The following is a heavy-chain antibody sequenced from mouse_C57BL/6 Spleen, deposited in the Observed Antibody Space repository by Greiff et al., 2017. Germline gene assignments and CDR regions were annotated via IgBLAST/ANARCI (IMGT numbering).Heavy chain of an antibody. Sequence: QVQLKQSDAELVKPGASVKISCKVSGYTFTDHTIHWMKQRPEQGLEWIGYIYPRDGSTKYNEKFKGKATLTADKSSSTAYMQLNSLTSEDSAVYFCARGEGFYDGLEPYFDYWGQGTTLTVSS. CDR3: ARGEGFYDGLEPYFDY. J-gene: IGHJ2*01. CDR1: GYTFTDHT. D-gene: IGHD2-3*01. CDR2: IYPRDGST. V-gene: IGHV1-78*01.